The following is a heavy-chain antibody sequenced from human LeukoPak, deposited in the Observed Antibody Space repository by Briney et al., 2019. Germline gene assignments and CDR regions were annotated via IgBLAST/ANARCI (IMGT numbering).Heavy chain of an antibody. J-gene: IGHJ4*02. CDR1: GFTFSIYW. CDR3: ASLDY. V-gene: IGHV3-74*01. CDR2: INSDGSST. Sequence: GGSLRLSCAAPGFTFSIYWVHRVRQAPGKGLVWVSSINSDGSSTSYADSVKGRFTISRDNAKNTLYLQMNTLRAEDTAVYYCASLDYWGQGTPVTVSS.